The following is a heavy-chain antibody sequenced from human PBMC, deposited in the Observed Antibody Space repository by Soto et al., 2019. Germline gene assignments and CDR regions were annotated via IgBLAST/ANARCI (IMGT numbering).Heavy chain of an antibody. J-gene: IGHJ3*02. CDR1: GYTLTSYG. Sequence: ASVKVSCKASGYTLTSYGISWVRQAPGQGLEWMGWISAYNGNTNYAQKLQGRVTMTTDTSTSTAYMELRSLRSDDTAVYYCARELSVAGTLDIWGQGTMVTVSS. V-gene: IGHV1-18*01. D-gene: IGHD6-19*01. CDR3: ARELSVAGTLDI. CDR2: ISAYNGNT.